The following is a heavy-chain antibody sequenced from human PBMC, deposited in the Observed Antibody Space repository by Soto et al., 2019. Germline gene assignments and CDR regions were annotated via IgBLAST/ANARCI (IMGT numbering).Heavy chain of an antibody. Sequence: GGSLRLSCAAYGFPFSSYGMHWVRQAPGKGLEWVAVISYDGSNKYYADSVKGRFTISRDNSKNTLYLQMNSLRAEDTAVYYCAKEVAARQVAYWGQGTLVTVSA. CDR1: GFPFSSYG. J-gene: IGHJ4*02. D-gene: IGHD6-6*01. CDR2: ISYDGSNK. V-gene: IGHV3-30*18. CDR3: AKEVAARQVAY.